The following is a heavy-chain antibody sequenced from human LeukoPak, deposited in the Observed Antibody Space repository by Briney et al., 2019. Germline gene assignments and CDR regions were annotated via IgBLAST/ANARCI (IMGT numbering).Heavy chain of an antibody. Sequence: PGGSLRLSCAASGFTFLNSWMSWVHQAPGKGLEWMANIKPDGSQKYYVDSVKGRFTISRDNSKNTLYLQMNSLRAEDTAVYYCASNNWNYDLAPDYWGQGALVTVSS. D-gene: IGHD1-7*01. V-gene: IGHV3-7*03. J-gene: IGHJ4*02. CDR2: IKPDGSQK. CDR1: GFTFLNSW. CDR3: ASNNWNYDLAPDY.